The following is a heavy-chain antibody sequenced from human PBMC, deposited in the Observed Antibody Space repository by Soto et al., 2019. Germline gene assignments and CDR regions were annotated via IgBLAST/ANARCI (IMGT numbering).Heavy chain of an antibody. Sequence: SETLSLTCTVSGGSISSSSYYWGWIRQPPGKGLEWIGSIYYSGSTYYNPSLKSRVTISVDTSKNQFALKLSSVTAADTAVYYCATSDVDTAMELFDYWGQGTLVTVSS. CDR2: IYYSGST. J-gene: IGHJ4*02. V-gene: IGHV4-39*01. CDR1: GGSISSSSYY. CDR3: ATSDVDTAMELFDY. D-gene: IGHD5-18*01.